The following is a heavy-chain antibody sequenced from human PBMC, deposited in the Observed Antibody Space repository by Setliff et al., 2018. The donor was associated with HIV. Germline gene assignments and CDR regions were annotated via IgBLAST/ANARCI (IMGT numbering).Heavy chain of an antibody. CDR3: TTVVDYDNSDATDH. CDR2: IKSKTDGGTS. D-gene: IGHD3-22*01. J-gene: IGHJ4*02. CDR1: GFTFSNAW. V-gene: IGHV3-15*07. Sequence: GGSLRLSCAASGFTFSNAWMNWVRQAPGKGLEWVGRIKSKTDGGTSDYAAPVKGRFTISRDDSTNTLYLQMNGLKTEDTGVYYCTTVVDYDNSDATDHWGPGSLVTVSS.